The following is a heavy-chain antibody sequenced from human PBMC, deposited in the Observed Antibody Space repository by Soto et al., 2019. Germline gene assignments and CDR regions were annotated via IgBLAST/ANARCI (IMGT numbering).Heavy chain of an antibody. CDR3: AGSIAARRPYFYYYHGMDV. CDR1: GGSFSGYY. J-gene: IGHJ6*02. V-gene: IGHV4-34*01. CDR2: INHSGST. D-gene: IGHD6-6*01. Sequence: SETLSLTCAVYGGSFSGYYWSWIRQPPRKGLEWIGEINHSGSTNYNPSLKSRVTISVDTSKNHFSLILSSVTAADTAVYYCAGSIAARRPYFYYYHGMDVWGQGTTVTVSS.